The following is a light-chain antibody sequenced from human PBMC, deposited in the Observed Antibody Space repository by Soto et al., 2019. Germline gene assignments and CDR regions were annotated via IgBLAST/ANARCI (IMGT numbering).Light chain of an antibody. CDR2: GAS. V-gene: IGKV1-6*01. CDR1: QGIRTE. J-gene: IGKJ1*01. Sequence: AIQMTQSPSSLSASVGDRVTNTCRASQGIRTELGWYQQKPGKAPELLIYGASTLQSGVPSRFSGSGSGTNFTLTIISLQPEDFATYYCLQDYNYPRTFGQGTKVDIK. CDR3: LQDYNYPRT.